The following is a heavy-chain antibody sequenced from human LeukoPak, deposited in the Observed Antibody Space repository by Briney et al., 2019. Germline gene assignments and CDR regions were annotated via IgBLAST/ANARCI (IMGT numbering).Heavy chain of an antibody. CDR1: GFTFSSFE. CDR3: ARELELDY. V-gene: IGHV3-48*03. D-gene: IGHD1-1*01. J-gene: IGHJ4*02. Sequence: GGSLRLSCAASGFTFSSFEMNWVRQAPGKGLEWVSYISSSGSVIEYADSVKGRFTISRDNTKNSLYLQMDSLRGEDTAVYYCARELELDYWGQGTLVTVSS. CDR2: ISSSGSVI.